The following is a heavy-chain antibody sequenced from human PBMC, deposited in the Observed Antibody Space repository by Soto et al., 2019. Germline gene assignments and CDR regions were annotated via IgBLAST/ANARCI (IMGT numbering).Heavy chain of an antibody. Sequence: SVKVSCKASGGTFSSYTISWVRQAPGQGLEWMGRIIPILGIANYAQKFQGRVTITADKSTSTAYMELSSLRSEDTAVYYCATSRYYIAVAGGRGKIFAFDIWGQGTMVTVSS. V-gene: IGHV1-69*02. CDR2: IIPILGIA. CDR1: GGTFSSYT. J-gene: IGHJ3*02. D-gene: IGHD6-19*01. CDR3: ATSRYYIAVAGGRGKIFAFDI.